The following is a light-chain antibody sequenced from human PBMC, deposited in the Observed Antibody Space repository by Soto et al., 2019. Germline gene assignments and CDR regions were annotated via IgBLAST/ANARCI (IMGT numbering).Light chain of an antibody. Sequence: IVFTHSPGTLSLSPAERATLSCRASQSVSSSYLAWYQQKPGQAPRLLIYGASSRATGIPDRFSGSGSGTDFTLTISRLEPEDFAVYYCQQYGSSPLTFGGGTKVDIK. CDR2: GAS. CDR3: QQYGSSPLT. CDR1: QSVSSSY. V-gene: IGKV3-20*01. J-gene: IGKJ4*01.